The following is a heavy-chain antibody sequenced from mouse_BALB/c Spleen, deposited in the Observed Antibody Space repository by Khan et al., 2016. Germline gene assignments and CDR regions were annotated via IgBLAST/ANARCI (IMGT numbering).Heavy chain of an antibody. CDR1: GFTFSSFG. Sequence: EVQLVESGGGLVQPGGSRKLSCAASGFTFSSFGMHWVRQAPEKGLEWVAFISSGSSAIYYADTVKGRFTISRDNPKKPLFPQMTSLRYEVTAMYYCGRGDYWGQGTTLTVSS. V-gene: IGHV5-17*02. CDR2: ISSGSSAI. J-gene: IGHJ2*01. CDR3: GRGDY.